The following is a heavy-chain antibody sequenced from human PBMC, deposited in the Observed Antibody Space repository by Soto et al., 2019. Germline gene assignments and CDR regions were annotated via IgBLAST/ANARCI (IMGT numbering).Heavy chain of an antibody. J-gene: IGHJ4*02. V-gene: IGHV3-23*01. CDR2: ISGSGGST. Sequence: TGGSLRLSCAASGFTFSSYAMSWVRQAPGKGLEWVSAISGSGGSTYYADSVKGRFTISRDNSKNTLYLQMNSLRAEDTAVYYCAKFLHPDYNGSGSYYLFDYWGQGTLVTVSS. CDR3: AKFLHPDYNGSGSYYLFDY. CDR1: GFTFSSYA. D-gene: IGHD3-10*01.